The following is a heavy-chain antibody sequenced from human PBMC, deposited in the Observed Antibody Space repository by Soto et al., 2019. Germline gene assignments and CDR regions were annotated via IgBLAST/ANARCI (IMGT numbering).Heavy chain of an antibody. D-gene: IGHD6-19*01. V-gene: IGHV3-30*18. CDR3: EKDGSSGLPYFYDMDV. J-gene: IGHJ6*02. CDR2: ILYDGSKK. Sequence: PGWSLRLACSSSGFTFISYGMHRVRQAPGKGLECVAVILYDGSKKYYAESVKDRFTISRDNSKNTLYLQMRSLRDEDTALDYCEKDGSSGLPYFYDMDVWGQGTTVTVSS. CDR1: GFTFISYG.